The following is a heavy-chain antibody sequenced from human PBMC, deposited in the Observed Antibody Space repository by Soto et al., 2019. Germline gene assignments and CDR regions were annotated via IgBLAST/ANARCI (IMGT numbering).Heavy chain of an antibody. CDR1: GFTFSNYA. Sequence: EVQLLDSGGGLVQPGGSLRLSCAASGFTFSNYAMTWVRQGPGKGLEWVSGISGSGGRSYYADSVKGRFTISRDNSKRILYLQMKSMGDEDTVVYYCAKDYFVWSREQPSYFDYWGQGTLVTVSS. D-gene: IGHD3-16*01. CDR2: ISGSGGRS. J-gene: IGHJ4*02. CDR3: AKDYFVWSREQPSYFDY. V-gene: IGHV3-23*01.